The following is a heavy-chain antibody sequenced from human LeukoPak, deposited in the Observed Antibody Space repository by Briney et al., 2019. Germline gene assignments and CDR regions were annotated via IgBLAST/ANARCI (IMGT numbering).Heavy chain of an antibody. CDR3: ARVVSNYYFDS. CDR1: GGSISSGSYS. V-gene: IGHV4-30-2*01. D-gene: IGHD4-11*01. Sequence: SQTLSLTCAVSGGSISSGSYSWSWLRQPPGKGLEWIGYIYRSGSTYYNPSLKSRVTISVDRSKNQFSLKLSSVTAADTAVYYCARVVSNYYFDSWGQGTLVTVSS. J-gene: IGHJ4*02. CDR2: IYRSGST.